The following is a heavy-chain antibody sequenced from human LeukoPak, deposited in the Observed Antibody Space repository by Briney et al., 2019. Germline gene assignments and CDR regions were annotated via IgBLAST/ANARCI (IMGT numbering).Heavy chain of an antibody. CDR1: GFTFSSYE. CDR2: ISGSGGTT. Sequence: PGGSLRLFCAASGFTFSSYEMSWVRQAPGKGLEWVSAISGSGGTTYYADSVKGRFTISRDNSKNTLYLQMNSLRAEDTAVYYCAKGRQQLRRGYFDYWGQGTLVTVSS. V-gene: IGHV3-23*01. CDR3: AKGRQQLRRGYFDY. J-gene: IGHJ4*02. D-gene: IGHD6-13*01.